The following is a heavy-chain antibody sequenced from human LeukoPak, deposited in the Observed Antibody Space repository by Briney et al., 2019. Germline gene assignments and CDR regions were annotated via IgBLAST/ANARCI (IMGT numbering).Heavy chain of an antibody. CDR1: GYSISSGYY. J-gene: IGHJ4*02. CDR3: ARKYQLLSATDY. CDR2: IYHSGST. V-gene: IGHV4-38-2*01. Sequence: PSETLSLTCAVSGYSISSGYYWGWIRQPPGKGLEWIGSIYHSGSTYYNPSLKSRVTISVDTSKNQFPLKLSSVTAADTAVYYCARKYQLLSATDYWGQGTLVTVSS. D-gene: IGHD2-2*01.